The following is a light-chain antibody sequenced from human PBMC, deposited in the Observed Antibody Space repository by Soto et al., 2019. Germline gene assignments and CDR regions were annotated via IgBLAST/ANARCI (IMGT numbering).Light chain of an antibody. CDR1: SSDVGGYNY. CDR3: CSYAGSYTYV. Sequence: ALTQPRSVSGSPGQSVTISCTGTSSDVGGYNYVSWYQHHPGKAPKVMIYDVSKRPSGVPDRFSGSKSGNTASLTISGLQAEDEADYYCCSYAGSYTYVFGTGTKVTVL. J-gene: IGLJ1*01. CDR2: DVS. V-gene: IGLV2-11*01.